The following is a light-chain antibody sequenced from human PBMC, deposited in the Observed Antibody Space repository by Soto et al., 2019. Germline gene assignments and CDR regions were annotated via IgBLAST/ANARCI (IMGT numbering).Light chain of an antibody. CDR1: SSDVGGYNY. CDR3: CSYAGSYTYV. Sequence: ALTQPRSVSGSPGQSVTISCTGTSSDVGGYNYVSWYQHHPGKAPKVMIYDVSKRPSGVPDRFSGSKSGNTASLTISGLQAEDEADYYCCSYAGSYTYVFGTGTKVTVL. J-gene: IGLJ1*01. CDR2: DVS. V-gene: IGLV2-11*01.